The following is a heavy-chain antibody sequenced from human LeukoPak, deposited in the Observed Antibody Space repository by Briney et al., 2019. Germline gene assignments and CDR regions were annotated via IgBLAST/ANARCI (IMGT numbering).Heavy chain of an antibody. CDR2: ISGSGGST. Sequence: GGSLRLSCAASGFTFSSHGMSWVRQAPGKGPKWFSIISGSGGSTHYADSVKGRFIISRDNSKNTLYLQMNSLRAEDTAVYYCAKCRGWDSSGWPIDYWGQGTLVTVSS. J-gene: IGHJ4*02. V-gene: IGHV3-23*01. CDR1: GFTFSSHG. CDR3: AKCRGWDSSGWPIDY. D-gene: IGHD6-19*01.